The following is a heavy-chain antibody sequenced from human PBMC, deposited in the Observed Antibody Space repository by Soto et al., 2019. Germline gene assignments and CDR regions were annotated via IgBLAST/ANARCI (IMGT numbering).Heavy chain of an antibody. D-gene: IGHD6-19*01. V-gene: IGHV1-46*01. Sequence: ASVKVSCKVSGYTFTSYYMHWVRQAPGQGLEWMGIINPSGGSTSYAQKFQGRVTMTRNTSISTAYMELSSLRSEDTAVYYCARLSSGREGLVVAFDYWGQGTLVTVSS. CDR2: INPSGGST. CDR3: ARLSSGREGLVVAFDY. J-gene: IGHJ4*02. CDR1: GYTFTSYY.